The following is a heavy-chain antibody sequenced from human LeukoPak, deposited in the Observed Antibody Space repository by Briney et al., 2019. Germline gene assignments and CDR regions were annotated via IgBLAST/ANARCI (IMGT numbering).Heavy chain of an antibody. D-gene: IGHD3-22*01. CDR1: GYTFTSYY. CDR3: ARATTATYYYDSSGLGDY. Sequence: GASVKVSCKAPGYTFTSYYMHWVRQAPGQGLEWMGIINPSGGSTSYAQKFQGRVTMTRDTSTSTVYMELSSLRSEDTAVYYCARATTATYYYDSSGLGDYWGQGTLVTVSS. CDR2: INPSGGST. V-gene: IGHV1-46*01. J-gene: IGHJ4*02.